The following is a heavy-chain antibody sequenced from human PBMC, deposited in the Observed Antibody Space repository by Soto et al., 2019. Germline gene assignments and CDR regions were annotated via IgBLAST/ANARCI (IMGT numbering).Heavy chain of an antibody. CDR3: ARDKSSVSGSYGNWFDP. Sequence: EVQLVESGGGLVKPGGSLRLSCAASGFTFSSYSMNWVRQAPGKGLEWVSSISSSSSYIYYADSVKGRFTNSRDNAKNSLYPQMNSLRAEDTAEYYCARDKSSVSGSYGNWFDPWGQGTLVTVSS. V-gene: IGHV3-21*01. J-gene: IGHJ5*02. CDR2: ISSSSSYI. CDR1: GFTFSSYS. D-gene: IGHD1-26*01.